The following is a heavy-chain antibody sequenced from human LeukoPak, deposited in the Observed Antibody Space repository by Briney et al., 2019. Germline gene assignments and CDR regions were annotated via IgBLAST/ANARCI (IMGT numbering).Heavy chain of an antibody. V-gene: IGHV3-30*02. D-gene: IGHD2-21*02. CDR2: IHYDGSTK. J-gene: IGHJ4*02. CDR3: AKEVGVSSAIGH. CDR1: GFTLSTYA. Sequence: PGGSLRLSCAASGFTLSTYAMHWVRQAPGKGLEWVAFIHYDGSTKYSADSVKGRFTISRDNSKNTLDLQMHSLRAEDTAVYYCAKEVGVSSAIGHWGQGTLVTVSS.